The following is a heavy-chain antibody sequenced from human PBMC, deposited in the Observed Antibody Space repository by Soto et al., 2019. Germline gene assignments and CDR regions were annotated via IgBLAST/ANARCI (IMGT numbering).Heavy chain of an antibody. CDR1: GGTFSSYT. Sequence: SVKVSCKASGGTFSSYTISWVRQAPGQGLEWMGRIIPILGIANYAQKFQGRVTITADKSTSTAYMELSSLRSEDTAVYYCARDINRGGDCYTDAFDIWGQGTMVTVSS. D-gene: IGHD2-21*01. CDR2: IIPILGIA. CDR3: ARDINRGGDCYTDAFDI. J-gene: IGHJ3*02. V-gene: IGHV1-69*04.